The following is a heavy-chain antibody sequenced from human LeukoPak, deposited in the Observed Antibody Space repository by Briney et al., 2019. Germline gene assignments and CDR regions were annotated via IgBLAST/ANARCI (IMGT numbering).Heavy chain of an antibody. CDR2: INPSGGST. CDR3: VRVRDGYNDAYDI. Sequence: ASVKVSCKASGFTFTNYNLHWVRQAPGQRLEWMGIINPSGGSTNYAQNFQGRVTMTRDTSTSTVYMELSSLRSEDTAVYYCVRVRDGYNDAYDIWGQGTMVTVPS. J-gene: IGHJ3*02. V-gene: IGHV1-46*01. D-gene: IGHD5-24*01. CDR1: GFTFTNYN.